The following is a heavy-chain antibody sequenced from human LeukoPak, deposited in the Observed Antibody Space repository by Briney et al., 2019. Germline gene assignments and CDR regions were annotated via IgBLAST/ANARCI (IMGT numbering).Heavy chain of an antibody. CDR1: GFTFSSYW. V-gene: IGHV3-7*01. CDR3: ARVGSSSSEDY. Sequence: GGSLRLSCAASGFTFSSYWMSWVRQAPGKGLEWVANIKQDGSEKYYVDSVKGRFTISRDNAKNSLYLQMNSLRAEDTAVHYCARVGSSSSEDYWGQGTLVTVSS. CDR2: IKQDGSEK. D-gene: IGHD6-6*01. J-gene: IGHJ4*02.